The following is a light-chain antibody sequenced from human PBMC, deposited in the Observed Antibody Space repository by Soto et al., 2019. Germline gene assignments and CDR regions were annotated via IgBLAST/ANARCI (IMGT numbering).Light chain of an antibody. CDR3: SSYAGSNNLV. CDR1: SSDVGGYNY. CDR2: ETN. V-gene: IGLV2-8*01. J-gene: IGLJ3*02. Sequence: QSALTQPPSASGSPGQSVTIFCTGTSSDVGGYNYVTWYQQHPGKAPKLMIYETNKRPSGAPDRFSGSKSGNTASLTVSGLQAEDEAYYYCSSYAGSNNLVFGGGTKLTVL.